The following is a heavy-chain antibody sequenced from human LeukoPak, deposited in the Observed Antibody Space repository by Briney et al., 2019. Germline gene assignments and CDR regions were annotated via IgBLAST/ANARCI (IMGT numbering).Heavy chain of an antibody. CDR1: GGSFSNGISY. V-gene: IGHV4-61*02. CDR3: ARTYSSGWYRYFDY. Sequence: SETLSLTCTVSGGSFSNGISYLSWIRQPAGKGLEWIGLLYSSENINYNPSLKSRVTISQDTSKNQFSLKLSYVTAADTAVYYCARTYSSGWYRYFDYWGQGTLVTVSS. D-gene: IGHD6-19*01. J-gene: IGHJ4*02. CDR2: LYSSENI.